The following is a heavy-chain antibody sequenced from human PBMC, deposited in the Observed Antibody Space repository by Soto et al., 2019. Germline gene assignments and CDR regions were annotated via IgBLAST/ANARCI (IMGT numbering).Heavy chain of an antibody. J-gene: IGHJ6*02. Sequence: ASVKVSCKASGYTFTSYDINWVRQATGQGXEWMGWMNPNSGNTGYAQKFQGRVTMTRNTSISTAYMELSSLRSEDTAVYYCARQGYYYDSSGYYYVGVYYYYGMDVWGQGTTVTVSS. V-gene: IGHV1-8*01. D-gene: IGHD3-22*01. CDR3: ARQGYYYDSSGYYYVGVYYYYGMDV. CDR1: GYTFTSYD. CDR2: MNPNSGNT.